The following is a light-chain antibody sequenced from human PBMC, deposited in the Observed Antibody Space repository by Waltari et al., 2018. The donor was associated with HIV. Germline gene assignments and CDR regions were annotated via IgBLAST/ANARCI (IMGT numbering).Light chain of an antibody. CDR1: SSNIGAGQA. CDR2: GDR. CDR3: QSYDRSLSGSFV. J-gene: IGLJ1*01. V-gene: IGLV1-40*01. Sequence: QSVLTQPPSVSGAPGPRVTISCTGTSSNIGAGQAVTLYQHLPGTAPKLLIYGDRNRPSGVPDRFSASRSDTSASLAITGLQAEDEADYYCQSYDRSLSGSFVFGTGTKVTVL.